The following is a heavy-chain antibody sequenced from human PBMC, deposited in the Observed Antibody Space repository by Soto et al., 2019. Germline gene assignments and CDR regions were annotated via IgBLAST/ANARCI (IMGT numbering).Heavy chain of an antibody. J-gene: IGHJ6*02. CDR1: GFNLNSYT. V-gene: IGHV3-21*01. CDR3: ARDCRVGSPSRAMHF. Sequence: GGNLRLSCAASGFNLNSYTITWVRQAPGKRLEWLSSISSSGYIFSTDSVRGRFTISRDNAKNSVYLQINSLRAEDTAVYFCARDCRVGSPSRAMHFWGPGTMVTLSS. D-gene: IGHD2-15*01. CDR2: ISSSGYI.